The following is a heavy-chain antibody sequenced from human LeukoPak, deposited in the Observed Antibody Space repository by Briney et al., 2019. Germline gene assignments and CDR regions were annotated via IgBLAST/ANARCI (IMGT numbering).Heavy chain of an antibody. CDR3: ASAPSVFGY. D-gene: IGHD3-16*01. V-gene: IGHV3-30-3*01. Sequence: GGSLRLSCAASGFTFSAYAMHWVRQTPGRGLEWVAFISYDGSDEYYADSVKGRFTISRDNSKDTLSLEMHSVRPEDTGIYYCASAPSVFGYWGQGTMVTVSS. CDR2: ISYDGSDE. J-gene: IGHJ4*02. CDR1: GFTFSAYA.